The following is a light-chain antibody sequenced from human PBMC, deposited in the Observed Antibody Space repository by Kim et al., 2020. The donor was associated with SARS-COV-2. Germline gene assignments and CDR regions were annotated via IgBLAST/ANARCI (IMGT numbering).Light chain of an antibody. J-gene: IGLJ3*02. CDR3: GTWDSSLSAWV. CDR1: SSNIGNNF. V-gene: IGLV1-51*01. Sequence: GQNVTITCSGSSSNIGNNFVSWYQQLPGTAPKRLVYDNNKRPAGIPDRFTGSKSGTAATLGITGLQTGDEADYYCGTWDSSLSAWVFGGGTQLTVL. CDR2: DNN.